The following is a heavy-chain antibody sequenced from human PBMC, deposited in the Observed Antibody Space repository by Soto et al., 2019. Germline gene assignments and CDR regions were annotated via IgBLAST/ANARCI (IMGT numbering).Heavy chain of an antibody. CDR3: ARGVRGAYGLDI. Sequence: EVQLVESGGGLVQPGGSLRLYRAASGLTFSSHWMHWVRQAPGKGLVWVSRIDSDGSRTNYADSVKGRFTISRDNAKNTVYMQMNSLRVEETAVYYCARGVRGAYGLDIWGQGTMVTVSS. D-gene: IGHD2-21*01. J-gene: IGHJ3*02. V-gene: IGHV3-74*01. CDR1: GLTFSSHW. CDR2: IDSDGSRT.